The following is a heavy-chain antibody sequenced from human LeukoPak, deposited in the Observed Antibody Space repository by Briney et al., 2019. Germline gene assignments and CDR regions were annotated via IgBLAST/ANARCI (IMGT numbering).Heavy chain of an antibody. V-gene: IGHV4-59*08. J-gene: IGHJ3*02. CDR3: ARHLGVAVAADAFDI. CDR2: TYYSGTT. D-gene: IGHD6-19*01. CDR1: SGSISSYY. Sequence: SETLSLTCTVSSGSISSYYCSWIRQPPGKGLEWIGYTYYSGTTKYNPSLKSRVTISADTSKNQFSLKLRSLTAADTAAYYCARHLGVAVAADAFDIWGQGTMVTVSS.